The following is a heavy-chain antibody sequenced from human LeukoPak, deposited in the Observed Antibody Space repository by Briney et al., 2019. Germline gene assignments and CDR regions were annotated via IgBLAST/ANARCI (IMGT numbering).Heavy chain of an antibody. CDR2: IDKKDNLYAT. V-gene: IGHV3-73*01. CDR1: GFTFSGSA. Sequence: SGGSLRLSCAASGFTFSGSAVHWVRQSSGKGLEWVGHIDKKDNLYATAYAESVKGRFTISRDESKDTAFLHMDSLKTEDTALYYCTRDRGTYNWFDPWGQGTLVTVSS. D-gene: IGHD2-15*01. CDR3: TRDRGTYNWFDP. J-gene: IGHJ5*02.